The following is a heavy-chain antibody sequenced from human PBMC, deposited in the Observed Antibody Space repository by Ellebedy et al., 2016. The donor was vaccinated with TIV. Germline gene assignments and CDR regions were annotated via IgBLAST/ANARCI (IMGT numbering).Heavy chain of an antibody. CDR3: ARLVFGRQQFYYYYGMDV. CDR1: GGSISSSNW. CDR2: IYHSGST. D-gene: IGHD6-13*01. V-gene: IGHV4-4*02. J-gene: IGHJ6*02. Sequence: SETLSLXXAVSGGSISSSNWWSWVRQPPGKGLEWIGEIYHSGSTNYNPSLKSRVTISVDKSKNQFSLKLSSVTAADTAVYYCARLVFGRQQFYYYYGMDVWGQGTTVTVSS.